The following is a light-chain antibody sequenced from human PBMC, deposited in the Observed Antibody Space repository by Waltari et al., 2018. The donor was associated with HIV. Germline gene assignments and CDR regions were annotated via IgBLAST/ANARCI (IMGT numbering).Light chain of an antibody. J-gene: IGLJ2*01. CDR3: AVWNDKLNNSVVSGGSVA. CDR1: GSNIGHNA. CDR2: SDN. Sequence: QSVVTQPPSASGTPGQTVIISCSGSGSNIGHNAVNWYQQFPGAAPRLLIHSDNQRPSGVPDRCSGSKYGTSASLAISDLQSDDEADYYCAVWNDKLNNSVVSGGSVAFGGGTKLTVL. V-gene: IGLV1-44*01.